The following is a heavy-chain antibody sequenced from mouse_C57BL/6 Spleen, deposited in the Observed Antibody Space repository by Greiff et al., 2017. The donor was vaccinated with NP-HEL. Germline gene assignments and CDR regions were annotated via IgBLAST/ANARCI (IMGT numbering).Heavy chain of an antibody. J-gene: IGHJ1*03. CDR2: INYDGSST. D-gene: IGHD2-1*01. V-gene: IGHV5-16*01. CDR1: GFTFSDYY. CDR3: ARADYGNYEWYFDV. Sequence: DVHLVESEGGLVQPGSSMKLSCTASGFTFSDYYMAWVRQVPEKGLEWVANINYDGSSTYYLDSLKSRFIISRDNAKNILYLQMSSLKSEDTATYYCARADYGNYEWYFDVWGTGTTVTVSS.